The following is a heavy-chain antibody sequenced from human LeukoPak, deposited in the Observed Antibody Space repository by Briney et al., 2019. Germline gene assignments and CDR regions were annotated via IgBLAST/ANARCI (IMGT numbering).Heavy chain of an antibody. CDR1: GGTFSSYA. J-gene: IGHJ4*02. CDR2: IIPIFGTA. V-gene: IGHV1-69*13. D-gene: IGHD3-10*01. CDR3: ARDRYYYGSGSYYGY. Sequence: ASVRVSCKASGGTFSSYAISWVRQAPGQGLEWMGGIIPIFGTANYAQKFQGRVTITADESTSTAYMELSSLRSEDTAVYYCARDRYYYGSGSYYGYWGQGTLVTVSS.